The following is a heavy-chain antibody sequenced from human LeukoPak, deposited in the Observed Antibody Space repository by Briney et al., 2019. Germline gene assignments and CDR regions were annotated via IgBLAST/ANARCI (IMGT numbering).Heavy chain of an antibody. CDR1: GYTFTSYY. D-gene: IGHD2-2*02. CDR3: ARYRVVVPAAITHRYPYGMDV. CDR2: INPSGGST. V-gene: IGHV1-46*01. Sequence: ASVKVSCKASGYTFTSYYMHWVRQAPGQGLEWMGIINPSGGSTSYAQEFQGRVTMTRDTSTSTVYMELSSLRSEDTAVYYCARYRVVVPAAITHRYPYGMDVWGQGTTVTVSS. J-gene: IGHJ6*02.